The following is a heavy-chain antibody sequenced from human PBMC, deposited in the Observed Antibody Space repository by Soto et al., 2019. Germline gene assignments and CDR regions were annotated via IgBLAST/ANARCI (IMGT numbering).Heavy chain of an antibody. V-gene: IGHV1-69*13. Sequence: SVKVSCKASGGTFSSYAISWVRQAPGQGLEWMGGIIPIFGTANYAQKFQGRVTITADESTSTAYMELSSLRSEDTAVYYCAETQTYYDFLMDVWGQGTTVTVSS. CDR2: IIPIFGTA. CDR1: GGTFSSYA. CDR3: AETQTYYDFLMDV. D-gene: IGHD3-3*01. J-gene: IGHJ6*02.